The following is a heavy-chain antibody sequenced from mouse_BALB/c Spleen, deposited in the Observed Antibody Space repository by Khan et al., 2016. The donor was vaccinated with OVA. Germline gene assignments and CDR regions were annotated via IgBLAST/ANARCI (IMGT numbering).Heavy chain of an antibody. CDR3: ARDYYGSSYFDY. V-gene: IGHV3-2*02. Sequence: EVQLQESGPGQVKPSQSLSLTCTVTGYSITRDYAWNWIRQFPGNKLEWMAYINYSGSTSYNPSLKGRISITRDTSKNQFFLQLNSVTTEDTATYYCARDYYGSSYFDYWGQGTTLTVSS. CDR2: INYSGST. D-gene: IGHD1-1*01. CDR1: GYSITRDYA. J-gene: IGHJ2*01.